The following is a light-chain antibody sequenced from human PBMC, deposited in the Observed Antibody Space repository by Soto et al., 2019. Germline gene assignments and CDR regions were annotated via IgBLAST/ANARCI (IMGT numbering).Light chain of an antibody. V-gene: IGKV3-15*01. CDR1: QRIRTN. Sequence: EIMKTQSPATVSVSPGERATLSSRARQRIRTNVAWYQQKPGQALRLLIYDASTRATGLSSRFSGSGSGAEFTLTSSSLHSEDVAMCYCQQYNDWPPLTCGGGTRLEI. J-gene: IGKJ4*01. CDR2: DAS. CDR3: QQYNDWPPLT.